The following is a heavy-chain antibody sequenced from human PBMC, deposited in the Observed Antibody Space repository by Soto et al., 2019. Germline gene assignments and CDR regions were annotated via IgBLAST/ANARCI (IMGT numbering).Heavy chain of an antibody. CDR3: AVNGWSGSYLEHGMDV. CDR1: GYSFTIYW. D-gene: IGHD1-26*01. J-gene: IGHJ6*02. CDR2: IDPSDSYT. Sequence: PGESLKISCKGSGYSFTIYWISWVRQMPGKGLEWMGRIDPSDSYTNYSPSFQGHVTISADKSISTAYLQSSSLKASHNAMYYSAVNGWSGSYLEHGMDVWGQGTTVTVSS. V-gene: IGHV5-10-1*01.